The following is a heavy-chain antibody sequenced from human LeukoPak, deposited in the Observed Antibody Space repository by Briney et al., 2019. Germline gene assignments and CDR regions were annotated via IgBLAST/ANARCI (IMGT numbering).Heavy chain of an antibody. Sequence: AASVKVSCKVSGYTLTELSMHWVRQAPGKGLEWMGGFDPEDGETIYAQKFQGRVTMTEDTSTDTTHMELSSLRSEDTAVYYCATEGGYDSSGFDYWGQGTLVTVSS. J-gene: IGHJ4*02. CDR3: ATEGGYDSSGFDY. CDR2: FDPEDGET. CDR1: GYTLTELS. V-gene: IGHV1-24*01. D-gene: IGHD3-22*01.